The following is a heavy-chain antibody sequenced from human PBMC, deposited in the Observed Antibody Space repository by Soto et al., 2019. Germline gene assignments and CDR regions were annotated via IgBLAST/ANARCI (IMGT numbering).Heavy chain of an antibody. V-gene: IGHV1-8*01. CDR3: ARGSGWYYGMDV. CDR1: GYTLTSYD. Sequence: GASVKVSCKASGYTLTSYDINWVRQATGQGLEWMGWMNPNSGNTGYAQKFQGRVTMTRNTSISTAYMELSSLRSEDTAVYYCARGSGWYYGMDVWGQGTTVTVSS. D-gene: IGHD6-19*01. CDR2: MNPNSGNT. J-gene: IGHJ6*02.